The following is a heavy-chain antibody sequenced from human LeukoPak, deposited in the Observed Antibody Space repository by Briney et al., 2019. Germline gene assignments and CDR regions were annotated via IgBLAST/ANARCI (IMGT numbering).Heavy chain of an antibody. CDR1: GFIFSSYG. Sequence: GGSLRLSCAASGFIFSSYGMHWVRQAPGKGLEWVAFIRYDGSNKYYADSVKGRFTISRDNSKNTLYLQMNSLRAEDTAVYYCAKGAKVGATTYLDYWGQGTLVTVSS. CDR2: IRYDGSNK. J-gene: IGHJ4*02. CDR3: AKGAKVGATTYLDY. D-gene: IGHD1-26*01. V-gene: IGHV3-30*02.